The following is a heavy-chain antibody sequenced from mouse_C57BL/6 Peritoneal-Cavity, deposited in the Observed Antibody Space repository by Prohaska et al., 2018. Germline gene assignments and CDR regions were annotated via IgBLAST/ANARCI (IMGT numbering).Heavy chain of an antibody. CDR3: ARNYYGSSFAY. J-gene: IGHJ3*01. V-gene: IGHV1-84*01. Sequence: QIQLQQPGPGLVKPGASVKISCKASGYTFTDYYINWVKQRPGQGLEWIGWIYPGSGNTKYNEKFKGKARVTVDTSSSTAYMQLSSLTSEDSAVYFCARNYYGSSFAYGGQGTLVTVSA. D-gene: IGHD1-1*01. CDR1: GYTFTDYY. CDR2: IYPGSGNT.